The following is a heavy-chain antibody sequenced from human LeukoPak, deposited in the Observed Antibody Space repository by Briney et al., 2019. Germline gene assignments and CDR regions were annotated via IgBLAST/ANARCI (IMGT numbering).Heavy chain of an antibody. CDR1: GFTFSGSA. V-gene: IGHV3-73*01. Sequence: GGSLRLSCAASGFTFSGSAMHWVRQASGEGLEWVGRIRSKANSYATAYAASVKGRFTISRDDSKNTAYLQMNSLKTEDTAVYYRTRSGSHDYWGQGTLVTVSS. J-gene: IGHJ4*02. D-gene: IGHD1-26*01. CDR2: IRSKANSYAT. CDR3: TRSGSHDY.